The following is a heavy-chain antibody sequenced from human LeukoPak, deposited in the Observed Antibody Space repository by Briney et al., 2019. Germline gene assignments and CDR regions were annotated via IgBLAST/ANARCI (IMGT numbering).Heavy chain of an antibody. J-gene: IGHJ4*02. Sequence: RAGGSLRLSCAASGFTFSSYGMHWVRQAPGKGLEWVAVISYDGSNKYYADSVKGRFTISRDNSKNTLYLQMNSLRAEDTAVYYCAKPIEQLWLILSDYWGQGTLVTVSS. CDR2: ISYDGSNK. CDR1: GFTFSSYG. D-gene: IGHD5-18*01. CDR3: AKPIEQLWLILSDY. V-gene: IGHV3-30*18.